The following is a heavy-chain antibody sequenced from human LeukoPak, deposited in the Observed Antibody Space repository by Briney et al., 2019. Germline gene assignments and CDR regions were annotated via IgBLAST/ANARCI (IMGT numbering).Heavy chain of an antibody. Sequence: GGSLRLSCAASGFTFSSYGMHWVRQAPGKGLEWVAFIRYDGSNKYYADSVKGRFTISRDNSKNTLYLQMNSLRAEDTAVYYCAKDTRVGYGEKNFDFWGQRTLVSVPS. J-gene: IGHJ4*02. V-gene: IGHV3-30*02. CDR2: IRYDGSNK. D-gene: IGHD3-10*01. CDR3: AKDTRVGYGEKNFDF. CDR1: GFTFSSYG.